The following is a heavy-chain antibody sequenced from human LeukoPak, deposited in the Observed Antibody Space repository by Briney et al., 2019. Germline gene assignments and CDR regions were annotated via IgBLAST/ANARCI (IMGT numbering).Heavy chain of an antibody. V-gene: IGHV3-53*01. CDR2: VFSGGNT. CDR3: ARSGVDTALVPPDY. CDR1: GVTVSGNY. D-gene: IGHD5-18*01. Sequence: GGSLRLSCATSGVTVSGNYMTWVRQAPGKGLEWVSVVFSGGNTYYADSVKGRFTISRDTSKNPLYLQMNSLRVEDTAVYYCARSGVDTALVPPDYWGQGTLVTVSS. J-gene: IGHJ4*02.